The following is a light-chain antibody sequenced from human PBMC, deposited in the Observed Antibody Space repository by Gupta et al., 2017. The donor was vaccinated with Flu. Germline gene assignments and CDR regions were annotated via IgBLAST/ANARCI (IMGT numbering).Light chain of an antibody. CDR3: QQYDNLPPYT. CDR2: DAS. Sequence: DIQFSESPSSLSASVGDRVNITCQASQDIRNSLNWYQQKPGKAPILLIYDASTLTGFPSRFSESGSGTDFTLTISTLHPDDIATYYCQQYDNLPPYTFGQGTKLEIK. J-gene: IGKJ2*01. CDR1: QDIRNS. V-gene: IGKV1-33*01.